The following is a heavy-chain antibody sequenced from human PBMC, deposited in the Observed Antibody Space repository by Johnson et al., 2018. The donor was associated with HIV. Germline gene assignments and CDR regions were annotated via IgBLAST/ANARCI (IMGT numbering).Heavy chain of an antibody. J-gene: IGHJ3*02. CDR1: GFTFSSYA. D-gene: IGHD7-27*01. V-gene: IGHV3-30*04. CDR2: ISYDGSNK. Sequence: QVQLVESGGGVVQPGRSLRLSCAASGFTFSSYAMHWVRQAPGKGLEWVAVISYDGSNKYYADSVKGRFTISRDNSKNTLYLQMNSLRAEDTALYYCARDFGLFLGKDDAFDIWGQGTMVTVSS. CDR3: ARDFGLFLGKDDAFDI.